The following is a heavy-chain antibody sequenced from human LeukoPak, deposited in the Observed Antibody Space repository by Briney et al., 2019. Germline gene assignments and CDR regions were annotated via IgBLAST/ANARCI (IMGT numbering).Heavy chain of an antibody. V-gene: IGHV1-2*06. D-gene: IGHD1-26*01. CDR2: INPNSGGT. J-gene: IGHJ4*02. CDR1: GYTFTGYY. Sequence: ASVKVSCKASGYTFTGYYMHWVRQAPGQGREWMGRINPNSGGTNYAQKFQGRVTMTRDTSISTAYMQLSRLRSDDTAVYYRAVIVGATTYDYWGQGTLVTVSS. CDR3: AVIVGATTYDY.